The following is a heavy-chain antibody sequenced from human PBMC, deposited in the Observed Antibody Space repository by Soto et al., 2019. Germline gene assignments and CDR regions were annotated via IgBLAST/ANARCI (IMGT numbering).Heavy chain of an antibody. V-gene: IGHV1-69*06. CDR2: IIPIFGTA. D-gene: IGHD6-19*01. CDR3: ARVRSECDDQFDYCHH. Sequence: QVQLVQSGAEVKKPGSSMKVSCKASGGTFSSYAISWVRQAPGQGLDWMGGIIPIFGTANYAQKFQGRLTIAAGKPTSLAYMGLSSLRSDDTAVHYCARVRSECDDQFDYCHHRGQGTLVAVSS. J-gene: IGHJ1*01. CDR1: GGTFSSYA.